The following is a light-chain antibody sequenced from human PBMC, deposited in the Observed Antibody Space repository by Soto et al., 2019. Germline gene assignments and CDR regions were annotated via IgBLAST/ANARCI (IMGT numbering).Light chain of an antibody. J-gene: IGKJ5*01. V-gene: IGKV3-20*01. CDR3: KQYAGSPT. Sequence: EIVLTQSPGTLSLSPGERATLSCWASQSVASTYLGWYQQKPGQAPRLLIYGASSRATGIPDRFSGSGAGTDCTPTISRLEPAALALYYCKQYAGSPTFAQGTRLEIK. CDR1: QSVASTY. CDR2: GAS.